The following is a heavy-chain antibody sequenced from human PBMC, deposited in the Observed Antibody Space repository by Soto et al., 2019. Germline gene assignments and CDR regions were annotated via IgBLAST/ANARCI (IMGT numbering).Heavy chain of an antibody. CDR2: IWYDGSNK. V-gene: IGHV3-33*01. CDR1: GFTFSSYG. CDR3: AAAVAGIYYYGMDV. J-gene: IGHJ6*02. D-gene: IGHD6-19*01. Sequence: QVQLVESGGGVVQPGRSLRLSCAASGFTFSSYGMHWVRQAPGKGLEWVAVIWYDGSNKYYADSVKGRFTISRDNSKNTLYLQMNSLRAEDTAVYYCAAAVAGIYYYGMDVWGQGTTVTVSS.